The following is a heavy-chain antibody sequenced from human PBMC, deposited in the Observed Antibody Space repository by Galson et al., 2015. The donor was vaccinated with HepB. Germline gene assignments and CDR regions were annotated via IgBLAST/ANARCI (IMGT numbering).Heavy chain of an antibody. J-gene: IGHJ4*02. CDR2: IYYSGST. CDR1: GGSISSSY. CDR3: ARARMIYVWGSYRPTPHFDY. V-gene: IGHV4-59*01. Sequence: SETLSLTCTVSGGSISSSYWSWIRQPPGKGLEWIGYIYYSGSTNYNPSLKSRVTISVDTSKNQFSLKLSSVTAADTAVYYCARARMIYVWGSYRPTPHFDYWGQGTLVTVSS. D-gene: IGHD3-16*02.